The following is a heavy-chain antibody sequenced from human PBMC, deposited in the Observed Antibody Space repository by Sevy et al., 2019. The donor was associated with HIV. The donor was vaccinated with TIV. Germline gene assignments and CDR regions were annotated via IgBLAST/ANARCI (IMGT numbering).Heavy chain of an antibody. CDR3: ASHYYDSTGYYYPLDY. D-gene: IGHD3-22*01. V-gene: IGHV3-30*04. J-gene: IGHJ4*02. CDR2: ISYDGNNK. Sequence: GGSLRLSCTASGFTFSTYAMYWVRQAPGKGLEWVAVISYDGNNKDYADSVKGRFTVSGDNSKNTLYLQMNSLRAEDTAVYYCASHYYDSTGYYYPLDYWGQGTLVTVSS. CDR1: GFTFSTYA.